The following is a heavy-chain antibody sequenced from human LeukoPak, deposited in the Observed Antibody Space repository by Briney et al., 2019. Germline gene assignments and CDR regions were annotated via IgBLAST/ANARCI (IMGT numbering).Heavy chain of an antibody. J-gene: IGHJ6*02. V-gene: IGHV3-49*04. D-gene: IGHD6-6*01. CDR3: RNKYSSSTDYYGMDV. CDR2: IGSKAYGGTT. CDR1: GFTFGDYA. Sequence: GGSLRLSCTASGFTFGDYAMSWVRQAPGKGLEWVGFIGSKAYGGTTEYAASVKGRFTISRDDSKSIAYLQMNSLKTEDTAVYYCRNKYSSSTDYYGMDVWGQGTTVTVSS.